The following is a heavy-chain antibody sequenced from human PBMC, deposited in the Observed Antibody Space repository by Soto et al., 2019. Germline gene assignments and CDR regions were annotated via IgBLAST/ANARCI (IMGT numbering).Heavy chain of an antibody. CDR1: GGSISSYY. J-gene: IGHJ6*02. V-gene: IGHV4-59*01. D-gene: IGHD6-19*01. Sequence: SETLSLTCTVSGGSISSYYWSWIRQPPGKGLEWIGYIYYSGSTNYNPSLKSRVTISVDTSKNQFSLKLSSVTAADTAVYYCARDVSGWYYGMDVWGQGTTVTVSS. CDR3: ARDVSGWYYGMDV. CDR2: IYYSGST.